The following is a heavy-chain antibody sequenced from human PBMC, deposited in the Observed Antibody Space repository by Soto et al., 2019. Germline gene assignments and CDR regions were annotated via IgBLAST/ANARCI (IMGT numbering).Heavy chain of an antibody. CDR2: IYYNGDS. J-gene: IGHJ4*02. CDR3: ARYRRGTGSYYLDD. Sequence: SETLSLTCTVSGDSISPYYWSWVRQPPGKGLEWIGYIYYNGDSKYNPSLKSRVVMSEDTSKNQFSLKLTSVTAADTAVYYCARYRRGTGSYYLDDWGQGALVTVSS. CDR1: GDSISPYY. V-gene: IGHV4-59*01. D-gene: IGHD6-19*01.